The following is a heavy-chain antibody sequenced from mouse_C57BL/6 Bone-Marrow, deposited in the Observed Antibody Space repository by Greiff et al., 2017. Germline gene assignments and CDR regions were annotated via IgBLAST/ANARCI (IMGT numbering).Heavy chain of an antibody. CDR2: IDPETGGT. CDR3: TREKGMAPFAY. V-gene: IGHV1-15*01. CDR1: GYTFTDYE. D-gene: IGHD2-10*02. Sequence: QVQLQQSGAELVRPGASVTLSCKASGYTFTDYEMHWVKQTPVHGLEWIGAIDPETGGTAYNQKFKGKAILTADKSSSTAYMELRSLTSEASAVYYCTREKGMAPFAYWGQGTLVTVSA. J-gene: IGHJ3*01.